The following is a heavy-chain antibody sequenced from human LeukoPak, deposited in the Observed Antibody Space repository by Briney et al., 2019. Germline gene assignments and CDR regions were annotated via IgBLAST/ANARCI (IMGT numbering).Heavy chain of an antibody. D-gene: IGHD2-2*01. CDR1: GFTFSDYY. J-gene: IGHJ5*02. V-gene: IGHV3-11*01. CDR3: ARDLWEDIVVVPAAEGDWFDP. Sequence: GGSLRLSCAASGFTFSDYYMSWIRQAPGKGLEWVSYISSSGSTIYYADSVKGRFTISRDNAKNSLCLQMNSLRAEDTAVYYCARDLWEDIVVVPAAEGDWFDPWGQGTLVTVSS. CDR2: ISSSGSTI.